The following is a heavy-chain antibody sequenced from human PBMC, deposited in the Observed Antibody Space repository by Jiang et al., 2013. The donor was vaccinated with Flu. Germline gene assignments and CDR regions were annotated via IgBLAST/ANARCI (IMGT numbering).Heavy chain of an antibody. V-gene: IGHV1-18*01. CDR3: ARDGDSSGLNWFDP. J-gene: IGHJ5*02. CDR2: TSPYNGNT. D-gene: IGHD3-22*01. Sequence: SGAEVKKPGASVKVSCKVSDDDFSSHGINWLRQAPGQGLEWMGWTSPYNGNTNFAQKFQGRVTMTTDASTTTAYMEVRSLRSDDTAVYYCARDGDSSGLNWFDPWGQGTLVTVSS. CDR1: DDDFSSHG.